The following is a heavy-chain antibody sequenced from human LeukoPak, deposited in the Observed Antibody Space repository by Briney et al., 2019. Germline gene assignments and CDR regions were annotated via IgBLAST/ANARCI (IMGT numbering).Heavy chain of an antibody. V-gene: IGHV3-30-3*01. J-gene: IGHJ4*02. CDR2: ISYDGSSK. Sequence: GGSLRLSCAASGFTFSSYAMHWVRQAPGKGLEWVAVISYDGSSKYYADSVKGRFTISRDNSKNTLYLQMNSLRAEDTAVYYCARDTMATTIGLYFDYWGQGTLVTVSS. CDR3: ARDTMATTIGLYFDY. CDR1: GFTFSSYA. D-gene: IGHD5-24*01.